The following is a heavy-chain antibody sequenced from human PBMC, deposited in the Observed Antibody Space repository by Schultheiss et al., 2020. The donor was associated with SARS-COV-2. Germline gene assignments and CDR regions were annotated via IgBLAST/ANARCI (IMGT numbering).Heavy chain of an antibody. CDR1: GGSISSYY. D-gene: IGHD3-10*01. CDR2: IYYSGST. Sequence: GSLRLSCTVSGGSISSYYWSWIRQPPGKGLEWIGYIYYSGSTNYNPSLKSRVTISVDTSKNQFSLKLSSVTAADTAVYYCAREGSFLDYWGQGTLVTVSS. V-gene: IGHV4-59*01. J-gene: IGHJ4*02. CDR3: AREGSFLDY.